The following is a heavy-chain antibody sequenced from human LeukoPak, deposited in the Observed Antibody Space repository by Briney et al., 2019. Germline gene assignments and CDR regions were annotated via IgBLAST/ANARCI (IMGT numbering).Heavy chain of an antibody. Sequence: GGSLRLSCAASGFTFSSYAMSWVRQAPGKGLEWVSAISGSGGSTYYADSVKGRFTISRDNSKNTLYLQMNSLRAEDTAVYYCAKSGAGRYCSSTSCRYFDYWGQGTLVTVSS. J-gene: IGHJ4*02. CDR1: GFTFSSYA. CDR2: ISGSGGST. V-gene: IGHV3-23*01. D-gene: IGHD2-2*01. CDR3: AKSGAGRYCSSTSCRYFDY.